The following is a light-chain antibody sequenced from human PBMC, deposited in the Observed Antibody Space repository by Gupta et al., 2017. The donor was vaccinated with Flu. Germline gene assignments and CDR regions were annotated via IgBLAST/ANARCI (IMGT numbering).Light chain of an antibody. Sequence: QSALTQPASVSGSPGQSITISCTGSSTDIGSYGYVSWYRQHPGKAPKLMIYEATSRPSGVSNRVSGSRSGNTASLTISGLQAEDEADYYCSAYTGSSTPYVFGSGTRVTDL. CDR3: SAYTGSSTPYV. J-gene: IGLJ1*01. V-gene: IGLV2-14*01. CDR1: STDIGSYGY. CDR2: EAT.